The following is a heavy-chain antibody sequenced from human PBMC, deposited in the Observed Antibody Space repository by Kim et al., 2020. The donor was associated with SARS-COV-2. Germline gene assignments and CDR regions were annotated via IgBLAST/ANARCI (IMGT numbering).Heavy chain of an antibody. CDR2: INHSGST. CDR1: GGSFSGYY. V-gene: IGHV4-34*01. D-gene: IGHD6-13*01. J-gene: IGHJ4*02. Sequence: SETLSLTCAVYGGSFSGYYWSWIRQPPGKGLEWIGEINHSGSTNYNPSLKSRVTISIDTSKNQFSLKLNSVTAADTAVYYCARWRYSSSWYGNKYYFDYWGQGTLVTVSS. CDR3: ARWRYSSSWYGNKYYFDY.